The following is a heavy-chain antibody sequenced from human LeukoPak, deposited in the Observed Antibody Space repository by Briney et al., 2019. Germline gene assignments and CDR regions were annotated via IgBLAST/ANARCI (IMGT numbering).Heavy chain of an antibody. D-gene: IGHD3-22*01. Sequence: SETLSLTCTVSGGPISSYYWSWIRQPAGKGLEWIGRIYSSGSTNYNPSLKSRVTMSVDTSKNQFSLKLSSVTAADTAVYYCARAAYDSSGYYYVADYWGQGTLVTVSS. CDR1: GGPISSYY. CDR2: IYSSGST. J-gene: IGHJ4*02. CDR3: ARAAYDSSGYYYVADY. V-gene: IGHV4-4*07.